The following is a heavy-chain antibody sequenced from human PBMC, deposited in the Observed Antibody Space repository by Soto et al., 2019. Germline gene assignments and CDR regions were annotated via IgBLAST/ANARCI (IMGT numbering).Heavy chain of an antibody. Sequence: GGSLRLSCAASGFTFSSYSMNWVRQAPGKGLEWVSSISSSSSYIYYADSVKGRFTISRDNAKNSLYLQMNSLRAEDTAVYYCANSPDIVVVPAAFGVWGKGTTVTVSS. D-gene: IGHD2-2*01. CDR3: ANSPDIVVVPAAFGV. V-gene: IGHV3-21*01. J-gene: IGHJ6*04. CDR1: GFTFSSYS. CDR2: ISSSSSYI.